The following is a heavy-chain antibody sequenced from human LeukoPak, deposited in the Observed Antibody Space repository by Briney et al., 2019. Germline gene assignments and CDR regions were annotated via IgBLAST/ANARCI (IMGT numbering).Heavy chain of an antibody. D-gene: IGHD5-18*01. J-gene: IGHJ4*02. CDR3: ARDPLVGRGCTAMAPNPY. CDR2: IYSGGST. CDR1: GFTVSSNY. V-gene: IGHV3-66*01. Sequence: GGSLRLSCAASGFTVSSNYMSWVRQAPGKGLEWVSVIYSGGSTYYADSVKGRFTISRDNSKNTLYLQMNSLRAEDTAVYYCARDPLVGRGCTAMAPNPYWGQGTLVTVSS.